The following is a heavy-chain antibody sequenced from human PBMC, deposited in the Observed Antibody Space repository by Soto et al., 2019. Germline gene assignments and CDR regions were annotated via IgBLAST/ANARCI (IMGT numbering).Heavy chain of an antibody. CDR1: GFIFDDYG. V-gene: IGHV3-20*04. CDR3: VRGASLNFDY. J-gene: IGHJ4*02. D-gene: IGHD1-26*01. CDR2: VNWNGGST. Sequence: EVQLVESGGGVLRPGGSLRLSCAASGFIFDDYGRSWARQAPGKGLEWVSGVNWNGGSTGYADSVKGRFTISRDNAKNFLFLQMNSLRVEDTAFYYCVRGASLNFDYWGQGTLVTVSS.